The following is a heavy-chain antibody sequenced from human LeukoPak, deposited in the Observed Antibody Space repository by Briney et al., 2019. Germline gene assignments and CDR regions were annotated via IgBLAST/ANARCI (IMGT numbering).Heavy chain of an antibody. V-gene: IGHV6-1*01. Sequence: SQTLSLTCAISGDSVSSNSAAWNWIRQSPSRGLEWLGRTYYRSKWYNDYAVSVKSRITINPDTSKNQFSLQLNSVTPEDTAVYYCARAYSSGWRTRNWFDPWGQGTLVTVSS. D-gene: IGHD6-19*01. CDR3: ARAYSSGWRTRNWFDP. CDR1: GDSVSSNSAA. J-gene: IGHJ5*02. CDR2: TYYRSKWYN.